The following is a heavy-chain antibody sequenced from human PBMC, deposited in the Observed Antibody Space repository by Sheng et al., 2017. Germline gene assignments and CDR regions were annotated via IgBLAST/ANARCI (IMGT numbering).Heavy chain of an antibody. V-gene: IGHV1-69*01. Sequence: VQLVQSGAEVKKPGSSVKVSCKASGGTFSSYAISWVRQAPGQGLEWMGGIIPIFGTANYAQKFQGRVTITADESTSTAYMELSSLRSEDTAVYYCASDERYCTNGVCYTYYYYGMDVWGQGTTVTVSS. J-gene: IGHJ6*02. D-gene: IGHD2-8*01. CDR1: GGTFSSYA. CDR3: ASDERYCTNGVCYTYYYYGMDV. CDR2: IIPIFGTA.